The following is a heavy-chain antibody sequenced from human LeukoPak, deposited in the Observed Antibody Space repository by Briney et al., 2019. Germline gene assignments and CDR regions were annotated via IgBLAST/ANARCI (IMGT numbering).Heavy chain of an antibody. Sequence: ASVKVSCKASGYTFTSYYMHWVRQAPGQGLEWMGIINPSGGSTSYAQKFQGRVTMTRDTSTSTVYMELSSLRSGDTAVYYCARDNPDSSGWYGFDYWGQGTLVAVSS. CDR1: GYTFTSYY. CDR3: ARDNPDSSGWYGFDY. CDR2: INPSGGST. V-gene: IGHV1-46*01. D-gene: IGHD6-19*01. J-gene: IGHJ4*02.